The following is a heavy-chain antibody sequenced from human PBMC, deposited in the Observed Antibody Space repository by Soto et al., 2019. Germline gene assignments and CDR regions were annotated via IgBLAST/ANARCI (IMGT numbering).Heavy chain of an antibody. D-gene: IGHD2-15*01. Sequence: SETLSLTCTVSGGSISTYYWSWIRQPPGKGLEWIGYIYYSGSTNYNPSLKSRVTISVDTSKNQFSLKLSSVTAADTAVYYCARDLGGWPDYWGQGTLVTVSS. CDR1: GGSISTYY. CDR2: IYYSGST. J-gene: IGHJ4*02. V-gene: IGHV4-59*12. CDR3: ARDLGGWPDY.